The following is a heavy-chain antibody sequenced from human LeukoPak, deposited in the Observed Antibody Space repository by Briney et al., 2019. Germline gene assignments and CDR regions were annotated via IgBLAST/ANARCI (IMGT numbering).Heavy chain of an antibody. J-gene: IGHJ4*02. CDR2: FSASDGSR. Sequence: GGSLRLSCADSGFTFSSYGMSWVRQAPGEGLEWVSGFSASDGSRYYADSVKGRFTISRDNSKNTLYLQMNSLRAEDTAVYYCARVFHLIDHWGQGTLVTVSS. CDR3: ARVFHLIDH. CDR1: GFTFSSYG. V-gene: IGHV3-23*01.